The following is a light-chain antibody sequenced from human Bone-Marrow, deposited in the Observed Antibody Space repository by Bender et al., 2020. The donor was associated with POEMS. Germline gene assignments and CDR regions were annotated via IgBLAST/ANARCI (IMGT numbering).Light chain of an antibody. CDR2: DVT. V-gene: IGLV2-14*03. CDR3: SLYTAGSKL. Sequence: QSALTQPASVSGSPGQSITISCTGTRSDVGGYNYVTWYQQHPDRAPRLIIYDVTNRPSGVSDRFSGSKSGNTASLTISGLQAEDEADYYCSLYTAGSKLFGTGTKVTVV. J-gene: IGLJ1*01. CDR1: RSDVGGYNY.